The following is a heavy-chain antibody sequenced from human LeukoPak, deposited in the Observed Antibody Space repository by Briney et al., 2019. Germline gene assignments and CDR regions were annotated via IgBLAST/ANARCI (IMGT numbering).Heavy chain of an antibody. Sequence: SVKVSCKASGGTFSSYAISWVRQAPGQGLEWMGGIIPIFGTANYAQKFQGRVTITADESTSTACVELSSLRSEDTAVYYCARDQGVYSEYSGYDFFDYWGQGTLVTVSS. J-gene: IGHJ4*02. D-gene: IGHD5-12*01. CDR1: GGTFSSYA. V-gene: IGHV1-69*13. CDR3: ARDQGVYSEYSGYDFFDY. CDR2: IIPIFGTA.